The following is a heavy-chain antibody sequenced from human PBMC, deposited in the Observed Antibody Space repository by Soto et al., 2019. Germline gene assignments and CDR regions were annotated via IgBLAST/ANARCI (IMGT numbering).Heavy chain of an antibody. CDR3: ASGASRWYPYFFDS. CDR1: EGTFNSYA. V-gene: IGHV1-69*01. D-gene: IGHD6-13*01. J-gene: IGHJ4*02. Sequence: QAQVVQSGAEVRKPGSSVKLSCKASEGTFNSYAIAWVRQAPGQGLEWMGGIIPYYNTLNYAQKFQDRVTLTADDSTSTVYMELSSLRSDDTAVYFCASGASRWYPYFFDSWAQGTLVTVSS. CDR2: IIPYYNTL.